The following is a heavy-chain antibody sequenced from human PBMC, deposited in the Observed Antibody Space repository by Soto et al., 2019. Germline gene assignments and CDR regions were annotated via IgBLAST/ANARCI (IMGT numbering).Heavy chain of an antibody. J-gene: IGHJ4*02. CDR2: ISGSGGST. D-gene: IGHD3-22*01. CDR3: SKFKYNYYDSSGYSYFDY. CDR1: GFTFSSYA. V-gene: IGHV3-23*01. Sequence: PGGSLRLSCAASGFTFSSYAMSWVRQAPGKGLEWVSAISGSGGSTYYADSVKGRFTISRDTSKNTLYLKMNSLRAEDTAVYYCSKFKYNYYDSSGYSYFDYWGQGTLVTVSS.